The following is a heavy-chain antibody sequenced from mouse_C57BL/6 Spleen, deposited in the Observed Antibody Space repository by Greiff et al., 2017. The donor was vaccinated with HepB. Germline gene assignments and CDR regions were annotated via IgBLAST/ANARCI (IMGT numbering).Heavy chain of an antibody. CDR3: ARGEHYGLMDY. CDR2: INPSTGGT. J-gene: IGHJ4*01. CDR1: GYSFTGYY. V-gene: IGHV1-42*01. D-gene: IGHD1-1*01. Sequence: VQLKQSGPELVKPGASVKISCKASGYSFTGYYMNWVKQSPEKSLEWIGEINPSTGGTTYNQKFKAKATLTVDKSSSTAYMQLKSLTSEDSAVYYCARGEHYGLMDYWGQGTSVTVSS.